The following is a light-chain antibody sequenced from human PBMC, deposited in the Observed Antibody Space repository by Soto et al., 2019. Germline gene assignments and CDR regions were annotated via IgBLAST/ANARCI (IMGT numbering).Light chain of an antibody. CDR1: QSVSSSY. Sequence: EIVLTQSPGTLSLSPGERATLSCRASQSVSSSYLAWYQQKAGQAPRLLIYGASSRATGIPDRFSGSGSGTDFTLTISRLEPEDFAVYYCQQYDSSLITFGQGTRLEIK. CDR2: GAS. V-gene: IGKV3-20*01. J-gene: IGKJ5*01. CDR3: QQYDSSLIT.